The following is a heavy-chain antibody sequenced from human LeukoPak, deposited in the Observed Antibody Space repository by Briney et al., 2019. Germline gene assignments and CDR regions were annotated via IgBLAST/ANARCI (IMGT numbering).Heavy chain of an antibody. D-gene: IGHD6-19*01. CDR2: ISYDGSNQ. CDR1: GFTFSNYG. V-gene: IGHV3-30*18. CDR3: AKDRSGLNWYFDL. Sequence: GSLRLSCAASGFTFSNYGMHRVRQAPGKGLEWVAIISYDGSNQYYTDSVKGRFTISRDNSKNTLYLQINSLRDEDTAVYFCAKDRSGLNWYFDLWGRGTLVTVSS. J-gene: IGHJ2*01.